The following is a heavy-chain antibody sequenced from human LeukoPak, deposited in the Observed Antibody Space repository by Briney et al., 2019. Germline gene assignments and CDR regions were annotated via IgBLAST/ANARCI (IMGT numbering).Heavy chain of an antibody. J-gene: IGHJ6*02. D-gene: IGHD3-22*01. V-gene: IGHV1-2*06. CDR2: INPNSGGT. CDR1: GYTFTGYY. Sequence: ASVKVSCKASGYTFTGYYMHWVRQAPGQGLEWMGRINPNSGGTNYPQKFQGRVTMTRDTSISTAYMELSRLRSDDTAVYYCARVGNYYDSSGNPYYYGMDVWGQGTTVTVSS. CDR3: ARVGNYYDSSGNPYYYGMDV.